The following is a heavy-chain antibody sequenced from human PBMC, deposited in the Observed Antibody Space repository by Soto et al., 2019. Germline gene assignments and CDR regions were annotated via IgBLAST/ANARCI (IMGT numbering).Heavy chain of an antibody. CDR2: MSHSGGT. D-gene: IGHD1-1*01. Sequence: QVQLQQWGAGLLKPSETLSLTCAVYGGFVSSGSYYWSWIRQPPGKGLEWIGEMSHSGGTHFNPSLKTRVTISVDTSKKQFSLKMISVTAADTALYYCARVERGNATTVVDAFDIWGPGTMVTVSS. CDR1: GGFVSSGSYY. CDR3: ARVERGNATTVVDAFDI. V-gene: IGHV4-34*01. J-gene: IGHJ3*02.